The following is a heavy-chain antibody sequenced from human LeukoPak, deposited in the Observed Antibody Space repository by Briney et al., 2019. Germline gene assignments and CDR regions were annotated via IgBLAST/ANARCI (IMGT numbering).Heavy chain of an antibody. Sequence: PSETLSLTCAVYGGSFSGYYWSWIRQPPGKGLEWIGEINHSGRTNYNPSLKSRVTISVDTSKNQFSLKLSSVTAADTAVYYCAKTGNHYYDSSGYHYNWGQGTLVTVSS. D-gene: IGHD3-22*01. V-gene: IGHV4-34*01. J-gene: IGHJ4*02. CDR2: INHSGRT. CDR3: AKTGNHYYDSSGYHYN. CDR1: GGSFSGYY.